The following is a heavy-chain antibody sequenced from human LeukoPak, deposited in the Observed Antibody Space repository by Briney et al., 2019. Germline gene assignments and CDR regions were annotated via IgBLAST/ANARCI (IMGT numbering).Heavy chain of an antibody. Sequence: PGGSLRLSCAASGFTFSSYSMNWVRQAPGKRLEWVSSISDRSNYIYYADSVKGRFTISRDNAKNSLYLQLNSLRAEDTAVYYCARAYSHLFDYWGQGTLVTISS. CDR2: ISDRSNYI. V-gene: IGHV3-21*01. D-gene: IGHD5-18*01. CDR3: ARAYSHLFDY. J-gene: IGHJ4*02. CDR1: GFTFSSYS.